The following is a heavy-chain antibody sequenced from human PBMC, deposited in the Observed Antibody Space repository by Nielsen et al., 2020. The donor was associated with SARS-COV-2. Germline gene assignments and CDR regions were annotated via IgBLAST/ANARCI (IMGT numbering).Heavy chain of an antibody. CDR1: GFIFDDYT. CDR2: ISWNSGSA. J-gene: IGHJ4*02. CDR3: ARASCGGDCPPDY. V-gene: IGHV3-43*01. Sequence: GESLKISCAASGFIFDDYTMFWVRQPPGKGLEWVSLISWNSGSAFYADSVKGRFTISRDNTKNFLYLQMDRLKTEDTAFYYCARASCGGDCPPDYWGQGTLVTVSS. D-gene: IGHD2-21*02.